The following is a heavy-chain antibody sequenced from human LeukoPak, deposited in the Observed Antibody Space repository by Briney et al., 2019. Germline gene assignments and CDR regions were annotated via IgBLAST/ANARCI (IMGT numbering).Heavy chain of an antibody. CDR1: SFTFSSYV. D-gene: IGHD3-16*02. Sequence: GGSLRLSCGASSFTFSSYVMSWVRQAPGKGLEWVSTVSTTGGSTYYADSVKGRFTISRDNSKDTLYLQMNSLRAEDTALYYCARHRTASDYWGQGTLVTVSS. CDR3: ARHRTASDY. V-gene: IGHV3-23*01. J-gene: IGHJ4*02. CDR2: VSTTGGST.